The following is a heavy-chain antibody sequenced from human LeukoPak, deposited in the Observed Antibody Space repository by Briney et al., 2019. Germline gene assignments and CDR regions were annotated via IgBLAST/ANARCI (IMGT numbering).Heavy chain of an antibody. CDR1: GFTFNIHG. V-gene: IGHV3-30*03. D-gene: IGHD3-9*01. Sequence: GGSLRLSCAASGFTFNIHGMQWVRQAPGKGLEWVAVVSSGGGLTYYADSVKARFTISRDNSKNTLYLQMYSLRPEDTAVYYCVREGAHDNWYFDFWGRGTLVTVSS. CDR2: VSSGGGLT. CDR3: VREGAHDNWYFDF. J-gene: IGHJ2*01.